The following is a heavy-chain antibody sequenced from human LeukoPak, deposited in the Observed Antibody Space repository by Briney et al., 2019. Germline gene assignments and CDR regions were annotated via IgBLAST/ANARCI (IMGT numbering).Heavy chain of an antibody. CDR2: ITGRGDAT. D-gene: IGHD3-10*01. J-gene: IGHJ6*04. Sequence: PGGSLRLSCAASDFSFITYAMSWVRQAPGKGLEWVSTITGRGDATYYADSVKGRFTISRDNSKNTLYLQMNSLRAEDTAVYYCARDMVTWGKGTTVTISS. CDR1: DFSFITYA. CDR3: ARDMVT. V-gene: IGHV3-23*01.